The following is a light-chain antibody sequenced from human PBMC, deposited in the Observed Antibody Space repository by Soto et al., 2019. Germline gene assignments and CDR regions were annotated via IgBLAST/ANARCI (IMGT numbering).Light chain of an antibody. CDR2: RAS. CDR3: QHYHGLPYT. J-gene: IGKJ2*01. Sequence: DIRIRQSPSTMSASVGDRATITCRASQSITPWLAWYQQKPGKAPELLIYRASSLVTGVPSRFSGSGSGTEFTLTISSLQPVDFATYYCQHYHGLPYTFGQGTKLEIK. CDR1: QSITPW. V-gene: IGKV1-5*03.